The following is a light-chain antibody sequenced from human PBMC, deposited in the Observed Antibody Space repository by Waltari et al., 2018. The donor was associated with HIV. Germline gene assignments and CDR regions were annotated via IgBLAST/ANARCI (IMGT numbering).Light chain of an antibody. J-gene: IGLJ1*01. CDR2: EVT. CDR3: CSCPRSGIRYV. CDR1: SSDVGSYNR. Sequence: QSALTQPASVSGSPGQSITISCTVTSSDVGSYNRVSWYQQYPGKAPKLIIYEVTKRPSGVSNRCPGSKSGNTASLTISGLQAEDEAEYYCCSCPRSGIRYVFGTGTKVTVL. V-gene: IGLV2-23*02.